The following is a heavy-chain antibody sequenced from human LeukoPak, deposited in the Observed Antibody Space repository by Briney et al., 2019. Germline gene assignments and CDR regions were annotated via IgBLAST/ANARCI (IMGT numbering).Heavy chain of an antibody. CDR1: GFSFSSHA. V-gene: IGHV3-74*01. CDR3: ARYEQRPGVTASDP. J-gene: IGHJ5*02. CDR2: INPDGSWT. D-gene: IGHD2-21*02. Sequence: GSLRLSCAASGFSFSSHAMSWVRQAPGKGLVWVSCINPDGSWTLHADSVKGRFAISRDYARNTLYLQMNSLGVEDTAMYYCARYEQRPGVTASDPWSQGTLVTVSS.